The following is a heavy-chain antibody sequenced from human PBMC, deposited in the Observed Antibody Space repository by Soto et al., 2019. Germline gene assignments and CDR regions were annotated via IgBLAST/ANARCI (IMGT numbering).Heavy chain of an antibody. CDR3: ARVAFGDYIDY. D-gene: IGHD2-15*01. CDR1: GFTFSSYA. Sequence: VGSLRLSCAASGFTFSSYAMSWVRQAPGKGLEWVSAISGSGGSTYYADSVQGRFTISRDNSKNTVYLQMNSLRAEDTAVYYCARVAFGDYIDYWGQGTLVTVSS. V-gene: IGHV3-23*01. CDR2: ISGSGGST. J-gene: IGHJ4*02.